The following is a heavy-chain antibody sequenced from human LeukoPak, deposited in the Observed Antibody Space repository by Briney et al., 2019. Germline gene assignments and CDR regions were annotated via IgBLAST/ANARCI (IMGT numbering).Heavy chain of an antibody. V-gene: IGHV1-69*05. Sequence: SVKVSCKASGGTFCSYAISWERQAPGQGLEWMGGIIPIFGTANYAQKFQGRVTITTDESTSTAYMELSSLRSDDTAVYYCARDRKAAGRQLAPYYYMDVWGKGTTVTVSS. D-gene: IGHD6-13*01. J-gene: IGHJ6*03. CDR2: IIPIFGTA. CDR3: ARDRKAAGRQLAPYYYMDV. CDR1: GGTFCSYA.